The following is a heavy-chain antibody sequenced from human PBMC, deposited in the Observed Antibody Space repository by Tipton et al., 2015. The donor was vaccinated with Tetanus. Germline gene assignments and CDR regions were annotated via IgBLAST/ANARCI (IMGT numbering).Heavy chain of an antibody. V-gene: IGHV4-59*01. CDR1: GGSISTYY. D-gene: IGHD3-22*01. CDR3: ARYYDSSGYYRRRYTSSFDY. J-gene: IGHJ4*02. CDR2: IYYRGST. Sequence: TLSLTCTVSGGSISTYYWSWIRQPPGKGLEWIGYIYYRGSTNYYPFLKSRVTMSVDTSKNQFSLKLSSVTAADTAVYYCARYYDSSGYYRRRYTSSFDYWGQGTLVTVSS.